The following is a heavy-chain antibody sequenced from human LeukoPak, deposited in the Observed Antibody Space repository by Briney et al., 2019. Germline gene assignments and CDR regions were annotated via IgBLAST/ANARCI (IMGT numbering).Heavy chain of an antibody. CDR3: ARDRTSTVWYFDL. CDR1: GFTFSDYH. CDR2: ISSSGSTT. J-gene: IGHJ2*01. V-gene: IGHV3-11*01. Sequence: GGSLRLSCAAPGFTFSDYHMSWIRQAPGKGLEWVSNISSSGSTTDYADSVKGRFTISRDNAKNSLYLQMNSLRAEDTAVYYCARDRTSTVWYFDLWGRGTQVTVSS. D-gene: IGHD4-17*01.